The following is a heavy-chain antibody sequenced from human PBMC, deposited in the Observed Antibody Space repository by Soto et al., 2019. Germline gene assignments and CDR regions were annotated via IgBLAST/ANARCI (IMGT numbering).Heavy chain of an antibody. V-gene: IGHV4-4*07. CDR1: GGSVDSSY. CDR2: IFSTGTT. CDR3: ARELVSYNSNWFDP. D-gene: IGHD1-20*01. Sequence: SETLSLTCSVSGGSVDSSYWTWIRQPAGKGLEWIGRIFSTGTTNYNPSLKSRLTLSVDPSKNMISLKLISVTAADTAPYYCARELVSYNSNWFDPWGRGTVVTVSS. J-gene: IGHJ5*02.